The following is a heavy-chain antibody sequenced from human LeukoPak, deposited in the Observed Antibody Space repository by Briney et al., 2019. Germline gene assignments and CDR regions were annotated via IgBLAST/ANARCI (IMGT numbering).Heavy chain of an antibody. CDR3: AKVGWYSSSYYFDY. CDR1: GFTFSSYA. D-gene: IGHD6-6*01. CDR2: ISGSGGST. V-gene: IGHV3-23*01. J-gene: IGHJ4*02. Sequence: GGSLRLSCAASGFTFSSYAMSWVRQAPGKGLEWASAISGSGGSTYYADSVKGRFTISRDNSKNTLYLQMNSLRAEDTAVHYCAKVGWYSSSYYFDYWGQGTLVTVSS.